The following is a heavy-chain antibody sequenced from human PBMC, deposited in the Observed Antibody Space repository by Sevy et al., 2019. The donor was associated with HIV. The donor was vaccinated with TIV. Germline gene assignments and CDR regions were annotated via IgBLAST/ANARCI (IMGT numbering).Heavy chain of an antibody. D-gene: IGHD3-22*01. Sequence: SETLSLTCDVSGYSISSGYYGGWIRQPPGKGLEWIGSIYHSGSTYYNPSLKRRVTISVDTSKNQFSLKLRSETAADTAVYYCARTLRGDFDSSASAFDIWGQGTMVTVSS. CDR3: ARTLRGDFDSSASAFDI. V-gene: IGHV4-38-2*01. CDR1: GYSISSGYY. CDR2: IYHSGST. J-gene: IGHJ3*02.